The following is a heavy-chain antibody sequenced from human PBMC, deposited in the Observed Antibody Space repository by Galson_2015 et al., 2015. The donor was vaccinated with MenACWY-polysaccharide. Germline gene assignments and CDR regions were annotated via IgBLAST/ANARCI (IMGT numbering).Heavy chain of an antibody. CDR1: GYSFSTFW. CDR3: ALVGGMNYYDSSGFSAFDI. J-gene: IGHJ3*02. Sequence: QSGAEVKKPGESLKISCKGSGYSFSTFWIGWVRQMPGKGLEWMGIIYPGDSDTKYSPSLQGQVTISADKSISTAYLQWTSLKASDTAMYYCALVGGMNYYDSSGFSAFDIWGQGTMITVSS. D-gene: IGHD3-22*01. CDR2: IYPGDSDT. V-gene: IGHV5-51*03.